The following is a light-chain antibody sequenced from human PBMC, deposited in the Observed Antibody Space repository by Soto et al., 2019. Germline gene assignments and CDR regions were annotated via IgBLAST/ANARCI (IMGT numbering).Light chain of an antibody. V-gene: IGKV1-5*01. J-gene: IGKJ1*01. Sequence: DIQIPQSPSSLSASVGDRVTITCRASESVSKYLNWYQQKPGKAPKLLIYDASSLESGVPSRFSGSGSGTEFTLTISSLQPDDFATYYCQQYNTYRTFGQGTKVDIK. CDR2: DAS. CDR3: QQYNTYRT. CDR1: ESVSKY.